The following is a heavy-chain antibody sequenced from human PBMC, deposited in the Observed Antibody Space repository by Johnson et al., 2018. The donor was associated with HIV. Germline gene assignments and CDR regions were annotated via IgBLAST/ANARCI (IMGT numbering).Heavy chain of an antibody. J-gene: IGHJ3*02. D-gene: IGHD6-13*01. V-gene: IGHV3-30*18. CDR2: MSYDGSDK. CDR1: GFTLSSYV. Sequence: QVQLVESGGGVVQPGRSLRLSCAVSGFTLSSYVMHWVRQAPGKGLEWVAVMSYDGSDKYYADSVKGRFTISRDNSKNALYLQMNSLRAGDTAVYYCAKEGWAAAQEGWGAFDIWGQGTMVTVSS. CDR3: AKEGWAAAQEGWGAFDI.